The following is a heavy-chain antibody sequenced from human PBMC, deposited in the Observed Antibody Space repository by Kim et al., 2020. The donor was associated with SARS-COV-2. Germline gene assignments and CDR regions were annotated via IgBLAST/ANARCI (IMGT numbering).Heavy chain of an antibody. CDR1: GYTFTGYY. V-gene: IGHV1-2*02. CDR3: ARARCSGGSCLRLRPVGSFDY. J-gene: IGHJ4*02. Sequence: ASVKVSCKASGYTFTGYYMHWVRQAPGQGLEWMGWINPNSGGTNYAQKFQGRVTMTRDTSISTAYMELSRLRSDDTAVYYCARARCSGGSCLRLRPVGSFDYWGQGTLVTVSS. CDR2: INPNSGGT. D-gene: IGHD2-15*01.